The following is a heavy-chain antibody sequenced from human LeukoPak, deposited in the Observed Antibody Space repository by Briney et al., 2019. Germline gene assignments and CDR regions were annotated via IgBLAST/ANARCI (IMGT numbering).Heavy chain of an antibody. CDR2: ISGSGGST. V-gene: IGHV3-23*01. J-gene: IGHJ4*02. Sequence: GGSLGLSCAASGFTFSSYAMSWVRQAPGKGLEWVSAISGSGGSTYYADSVKGRFTISRDNSKNTLYLQMNSLRAEDTAVYYCAKHSYAYSSGYPRDYWGQGTLVTVSS. CDR1: GFTFSSYA. CDR3: AKHSYAYSSGYPRDY. D-gene: IGHD3-22*01.